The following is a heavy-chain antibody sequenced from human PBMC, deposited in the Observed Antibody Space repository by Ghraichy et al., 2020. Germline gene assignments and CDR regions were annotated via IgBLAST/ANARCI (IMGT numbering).Heavy chain of an antibody. CDR1: GGSFSGYY. V-gene: IGHV4-34*01. CDR3: ARRKGERRYYYGSGSYYSPHFDY. D-gene: IGHD3-10*01. Sequence: SQTRSLTCAVYGGSFSGYYWSWIRQPPGKGLEWIGEINHSGSTNYNPSLKSRVTISVDTSKNQFSLKLSSVTAADTAVYYCARRKGERRYYYGSGSYYSPHFDYWGQGTLVTVSS. J-gene: IGHJ4*02. CDR2: INHSGST.